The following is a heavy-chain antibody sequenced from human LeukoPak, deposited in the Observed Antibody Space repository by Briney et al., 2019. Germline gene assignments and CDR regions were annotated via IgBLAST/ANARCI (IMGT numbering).Heavy chain of an antibody. D-gene: IGHD6-19*01. J-gene: IGHJ4*02. V-gene: IGHV4-34*01. CDR1: GFMFSSYW. Sequence: GSLRLSCVASGFMFSSYWMSWIRQPPGKGLEWIGEINHSGSTNYNPSLKSRVTISVDTSKNQFSLKLSSVTAADTAVYYCARGDLIAVAGPFDYWGQGTLVTVSS. CDR3: ARGDLIAVAGPFDY. CDR2: INHSGST.